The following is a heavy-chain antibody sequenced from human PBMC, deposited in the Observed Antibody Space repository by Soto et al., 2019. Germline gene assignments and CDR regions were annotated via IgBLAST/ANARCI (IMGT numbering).Heavy chain of an antibody. CDR3: AREVRLAASEYYSYGMDV. CDR2: INPSGGST. CDR1: GYTFTSYY. Sequence: ASVKVSCKASGYTFTSYYLHWVRQAPGQGLEWIGIINPSGGSTSYAQNFHGRVTMTRDTPTRTVYMEPSRLRSEDTAAYXCAREVRLAASEYYSYGMDVLDQAPTFTVPS. D-gene: IGHD6-13*01. J-gene: IGHJ6*02. V-gene: IGHV1-46*01.